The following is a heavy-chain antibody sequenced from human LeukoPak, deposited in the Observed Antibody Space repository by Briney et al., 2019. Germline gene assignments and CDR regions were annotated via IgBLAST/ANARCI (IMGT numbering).Heavy chain of an antibody. Sequence: SETLSLTCTVSGGSISSYYWSWIRQPPGKGLEWIGYVYYSGSTSYNPSLKSRVTISLDTSINQSSLKLNSVTAADTAVYYCARGPGYSSGWFDYWGQGTLVTVSS. CDR2: VYYSGST. J-gene: IGHJ4*02. CDR1: GGSISSYY. V-gene: IGHV4-59*01. CDR3: ARGPGYSSGWFDY. D-gene: IGHD6-19*01.